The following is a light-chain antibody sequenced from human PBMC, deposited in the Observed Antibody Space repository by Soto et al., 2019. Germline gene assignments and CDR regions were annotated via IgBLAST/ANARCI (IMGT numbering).Light chain of an antibody. CDR2: GAS. J-gene: IGKJ1*01. Sequence: EIVLTQSPATLTVSPVERVTLSCRASQSVDINLAWYQQKPGQAPRLLIYGASTRATDMPGRFSGRGSGTEFTLTISSLQSEDFAVYYCQQYRNWPRTVGQGTKVDIK. CDR1: QSVDIN. V-gene: IGKV3-15*01. CDR3: QQYRNWPRT.